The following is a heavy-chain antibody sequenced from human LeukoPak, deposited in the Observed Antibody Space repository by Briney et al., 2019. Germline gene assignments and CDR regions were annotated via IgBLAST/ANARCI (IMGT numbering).Heavy chain of an antibody. D-gene: IGHD2-21*02. CDR3: ARPGDTNWFDP. J-gene: IGHJ5*02. Sequence: SETLSLTCAVYGGSFSGYYRSWIRQPPGKGLEWIGEINHSGGTSYNPSLKSRVTISVDTSKNQFSLKLSSVTAADTAVYYCARPGDTNWFDPWGQGTLVTVSS. CDR2: INHSGGT. V-gene: IGHV4-34*01. CDR1: GGSFSGYY.